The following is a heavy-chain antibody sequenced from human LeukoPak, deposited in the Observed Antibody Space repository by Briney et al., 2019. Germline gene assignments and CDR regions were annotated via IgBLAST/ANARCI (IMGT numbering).Heavy chain of an antibody. V-gene: IGHV1-69*06. D-gene: IGHD3-16*01. Sequence: GASVKVSCKASGGTFSSYAISWVRQAPGQGLEWMGGIIPIFGTANYAQKFQGRVTITADKSTSTAYMELSSLRSEDTAVYYCASWGWVSTFDAFDIWGQGTMVTVSS. CDR1: GGTFSSYA. CDR2: IIPIFGTA. J-gene: IGHJ3*02. CDR3: ASWGWVSTFDAFDI.